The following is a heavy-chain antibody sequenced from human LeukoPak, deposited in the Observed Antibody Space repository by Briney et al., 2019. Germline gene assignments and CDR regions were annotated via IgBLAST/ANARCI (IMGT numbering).Heavy chain of an antibody. V-gene: IGHV1-24*01. J-gene: IGHJ4*02. CDR1: GYTLTELS. Sequence: ASVKVSCKVSGYTLTELSMHWVRQAPGKGLEWMGGFDPEDGETIYAQKFQGRVTMTEDTSTDTAYMELSSLRSEDTAVYYCATDYYDSSDVETFDYWGQGTLVTVSS. CDR2: FDPEDGET. D-gene: IGHD3-22*01. CDR3: ATDYYDSSDVETFDY.